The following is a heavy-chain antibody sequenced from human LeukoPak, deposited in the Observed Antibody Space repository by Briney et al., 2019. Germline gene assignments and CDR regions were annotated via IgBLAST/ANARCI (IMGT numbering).Heavy chain of an antibody. D-gene: IGHD3-22*01. J-gene: IGHJ5*02. Sequence: SETLSLTCTVSGYSISSGYYWSWIRQPPGKGLEWIGYIYYSGRTKYNPSLKSPVTISVDTSKNQFSLKLSSVTAADTAVYYCARADWYYYDSSGYYNWFDPWGQGTLVTVSS. CDR1: GYSISSGYY. CDR3: ARADWYYYDSSGYYNWFDP. CDR2: IYYSGRT. V-gene: IGHV4-61*01.